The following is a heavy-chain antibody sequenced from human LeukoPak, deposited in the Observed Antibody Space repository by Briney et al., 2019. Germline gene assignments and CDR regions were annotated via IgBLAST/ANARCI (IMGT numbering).Heavy chain of an antibody. CDR2: ISSSGSAI. CDR1: GFTFSNAW. CDR3: VRDQHWPVPHYFDY. J-gene: IGHJ4*02. D-gene: IGHD3-3*02. Sequence: AGGSLRLSCAASGFTFSNAWMSWVRQAPGKGLEWISYISSSGSAIYFADSVKGRFTISRDNAKDSLYLQMNSLRDDDTAVYYCVRDQHWPVPHYFDYWGQGALVTVSS. V-gene: IGHV3-11*04.